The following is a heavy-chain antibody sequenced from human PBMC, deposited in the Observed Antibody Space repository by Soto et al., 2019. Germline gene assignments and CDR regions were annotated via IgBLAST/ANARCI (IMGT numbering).Heavy chain of an antibody. D-gene: IGHD3-22*01. CDR3: ARGTQYYFDTSGYPTGPPFAFDL. V-gene: IGHV4-30-2*01. CDR1: GDSISSGGSS. Sequence: QMQLQESGSRLVKPSQTVSLTCAVSGDSISSGGSSWNWIRQPPGKGLEWIGYIYDTGRTYYNPSLKSRVTISVDRSKNQFSLNLSSVTAADTAVYYCARGTQYYFDTSGYPTGPPFAFDLWGQGTMVTVSS. J-gene: IGHJ3*01. CDR2: IYDTGRT.